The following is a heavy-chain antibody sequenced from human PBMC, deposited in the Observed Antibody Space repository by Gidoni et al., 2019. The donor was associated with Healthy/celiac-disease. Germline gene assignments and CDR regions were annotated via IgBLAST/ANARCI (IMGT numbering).Heavy chain of an antibody. Sequence: QLPLQESGPGLVKPSEPLSLTCTVSGGSISSSSYYWGWLRQPPGKGLEWIGSIYYSGSTYYNPSLKSRVTISVDTSKNQFSLKLSSVTAADTAVYYCARHLRGGHQWFDYWGQGTLVTVSS. CDR3: ARHLRGGHQWFDY. CDR2: IYYSGST. J-gene: IGHJ4*02. D-gene: IGHD6-19*01. V-gene: IGHV4-39*01. CDR1: GGSISSSSYY.